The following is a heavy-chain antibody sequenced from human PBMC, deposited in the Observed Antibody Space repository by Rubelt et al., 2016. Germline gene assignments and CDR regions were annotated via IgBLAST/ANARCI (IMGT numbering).Heavy chain of an antibody. CDR2: LWYDGSNK. Sequence: GFTFSSYGMHWVRQAPGKGLEWVAVLWYDGSNKYYADSVKGRFTISRDNSKNTLYLQMNNLRAEDTAIYYCAKYSSSTWYRGYIDYWGQGTLVTVSS. CDR3: AKYSSSTWYRGYIDY. D-gene: IGHD6-13*01. J-gene: IGHJ4*02. CDR1: GFTFSSYG. V-gene: IGHV3-33*06.